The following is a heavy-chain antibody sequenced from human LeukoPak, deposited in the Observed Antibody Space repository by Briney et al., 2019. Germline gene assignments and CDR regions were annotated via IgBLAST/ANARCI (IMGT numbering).Heavy chain of an antibody. D-gene: IGHD3-10*01. V-gene: IGHV3-23*01. CDR3: AKGASYCYGSGSKGSLDY. CDR2: ISGSGGST. CDR1: GFTFSSYA. Sequence: PGGSLRLSCAASGFTFSSYAMSWVRRAPGKGLEWVSAISGSGGSTYYADSVKGRFTISRDNSKNTLYLQMNSLRAEDTAVYYCAKGASYCYGSGSKGSLDYWGQGTLVTVSS. J-gene: IGHJ4*02.